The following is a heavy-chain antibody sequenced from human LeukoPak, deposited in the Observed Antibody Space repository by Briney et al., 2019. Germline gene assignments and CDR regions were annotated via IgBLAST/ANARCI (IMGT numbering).Heavy chain of an antibody. D-gene: IGHD3-10*01. V-gene: IGHV3-53*01. Sequence: GGSLRLSCAASGFTVSSNYMSWVRQAPGKGLEWVSVIYSSGSTYYADSVKGRFTIFRDNSKNTLYLQMNSLRAEDTAVYDCARDQGYYYGSGSYRSYYFYGMDVWGQGTTVTVSS. J-gene: IGHJ6*02. CDR1: GFTVSSNY. CDR3: ARDQGYYYGSGSYRSYYFYGMDV. CDR2: IYSSGST.